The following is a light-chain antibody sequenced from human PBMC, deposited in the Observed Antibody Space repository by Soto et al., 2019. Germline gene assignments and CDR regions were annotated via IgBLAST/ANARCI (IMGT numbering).Light chain of an antibody. CDR2: EFS. J-gene: IGLJ1*01. CDR1: SSDVGSYNL. Sequence: SALTQPASVSGSPGQSITISCTGTSSDVGSYNLVSWYQQHSGKAPKLMMYEFSKRPSGVSNRFSGSKSGNTASLPISGLQAEDEDDYYCCSYADSRTWVFGTETKLTVL. CDR3: CSYADSRTWV. V-gene: IGLV2-23*02.